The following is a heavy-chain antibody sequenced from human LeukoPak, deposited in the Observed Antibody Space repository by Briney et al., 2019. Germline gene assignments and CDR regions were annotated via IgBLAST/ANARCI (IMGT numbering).Heavy chain of an antibody. Sequence: GGSLRLSCAASGFTFSSYSMNWVRQAPGKGLEWVASIKEDGSEKYYVDSVKGRFTISRDNASLYLEMSSLRAEDTAVYYCARGSGAYWGQGTLVTVSS. J-gene: IGHJ4*02. CDR1: GFTFSSYS. V-gene: IGHV3-7*01. CDR3: ARGSGAY. CDR2: IKEDGSEK. D-gene: IGHD1-26*01.